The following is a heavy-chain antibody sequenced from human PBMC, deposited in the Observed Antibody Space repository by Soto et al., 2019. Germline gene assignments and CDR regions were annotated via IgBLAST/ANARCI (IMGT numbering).Heavy chain of an antibody. CDR3: ARERGGYGLFDS. CDR2: IYPSGMP. CDR1: GGSISNAAYS. V-gene: IGHV4-30-2*01. D-gene: IGHD5-18*01. J-gene: IGHJ4*02. Sequence: SETLSLTCTVSGGSISNAAYSWSWIRQPPGKGLEWIGYIYPSGMPFYNPSLRSRVTISIDGSNDQFSLNLKSVTAADTAVYYCARERGGYGLFDSWGQGALVTVSS.